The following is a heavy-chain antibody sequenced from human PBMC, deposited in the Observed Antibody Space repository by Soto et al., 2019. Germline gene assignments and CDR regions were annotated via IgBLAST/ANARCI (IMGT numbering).Heavy chain of an antibody. CDR2: VIPIFGTA. Sequence: QVQLVQSGAEVKKPGSSVKVSCKASGGTFSSYAISWVRQAPGQGLEWMGGVIPIFGTANYAQTFQGRVTITADESTSKAYMELSSLISEDTAVYYCARSSEQPQQVVPHDYYYYYGMDVWGKGTTDTVSS. V-gene: IGHV1-69*01. J-gene: IGHJ6*04. CDR3: ARSSEQPQQVVPHDYYYYYGMDV. CDR1: GGTFSSYA. D-gene: IGHD6-13*01.